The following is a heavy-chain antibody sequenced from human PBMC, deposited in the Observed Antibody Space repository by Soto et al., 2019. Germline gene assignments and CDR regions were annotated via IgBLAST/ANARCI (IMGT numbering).Heavy chain of an antibody. D-gene: IGHD2-8*02. CDR2: INPNGGST. CDR3: AREAIVLVAASDKFDY. V-gene: IGHV1-46*01. CDR1: GYTFTNYH. J-gene: IGHJ4*02. Sequence: QVQLVQSGAEVQKPGASLKVSCKASGYTFTNYHMHWVRQAPGQGLEWMGIINPNGGSTSYAQKFQGRVTMTRDTSTSTVYMELSGLRSEDTAVYYCAREAIVLVAASDKFDYWGQGTPVTVSS.